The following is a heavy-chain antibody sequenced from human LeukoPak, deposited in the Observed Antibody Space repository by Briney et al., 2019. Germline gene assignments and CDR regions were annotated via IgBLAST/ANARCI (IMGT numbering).Heavy chain of an antibody. CDR3: TTVTKDRSGYYHPRAFDI. CDR1: GGTFSSYA. CDR2: IIPIFGTA. V-gene: IGHV1-69*13. D-gene: IGHD3-22*01. Sequence: ASVKVSCKASGGTFSSYAISWVRQAPGQGLEWMGGIIPIFGTANYAQKFQGRVTITADESTSTAYMELSSLRSEDTAVYYCTTVTKDRSGYYHPRAFDIWGQGTMVTVSS. J-gene: IGHJ3*02.